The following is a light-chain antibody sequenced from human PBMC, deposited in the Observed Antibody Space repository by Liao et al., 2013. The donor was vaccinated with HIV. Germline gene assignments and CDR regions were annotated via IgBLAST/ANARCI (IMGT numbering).Light chain of an antibody. CDR3: QAWDSSTVV. CDR2: YDS. CDR1: NIGGKS. Sequence: SYVLTQPPSLSVAPGKTARITCGGNNIGGKSVHWYQQTPGQAPVLVIYYDSDRPSGIPERFSGSNSGNTATLTISRVEAGDEADYYCQAWDSSTVVFGGGTKLTVL. J-gene: IGLJ2*01. V-gene: IGLV3-21*01.